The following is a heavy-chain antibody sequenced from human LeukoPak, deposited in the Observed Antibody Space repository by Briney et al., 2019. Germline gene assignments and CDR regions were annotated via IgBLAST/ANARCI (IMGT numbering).Heavy chain of an antibody. CDR1: GFTVSSNY. Sequence: PGGSLRLSCAASGFTVSSNYMSWVRQAPGKGLEWVSVIYSGGSTYYADSVKGRFTISRDNSKNTLYLQMNSLRAEDTAVYYCARDALRPDPAVDDYWGQGTLVTVSS. CDR2: IYSGGST. V-gene: IGHV3-66*01. J-gene: IGHJ4*02. CDR3: ARDALRPDPAVDDY.